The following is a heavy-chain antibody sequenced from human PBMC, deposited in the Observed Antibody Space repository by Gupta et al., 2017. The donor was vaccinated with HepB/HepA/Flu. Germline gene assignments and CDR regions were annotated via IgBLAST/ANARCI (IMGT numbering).Heavy chain of an antibody. CDR1: GFIFSSYS. CDR3: ARVIVALGFDY. Sequence: EVRLVESVGGLVKPGGSLRLSCAASGFIFSSYSMHWVRQAPGKGLEWVSSISSSSSYIYYADSVKGRFTISRDNAKNSLYLQMNSLRAEDTAVYYCARVIVALGFDYWGQGTLVTVSS. CDR2: ISSSSSYI. D-gene: IGHD2/OR15-2a*01. V-gene: IGHV3-21*01. J-gene: IGHJ4*02.